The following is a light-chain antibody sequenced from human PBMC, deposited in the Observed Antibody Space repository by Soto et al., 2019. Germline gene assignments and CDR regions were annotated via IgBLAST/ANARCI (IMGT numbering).Light chain of an antibody. Sequence: EIVLTQSPATLSLSPGERATLSCRASQSVSSYLAWYQQKPGQAPRLLIYDASNRATGIPARFSGSGSGTDFTLNISSLEPEDFAVYYCQQRSNWPPVTFGGGPKVELK. CDR1: QSVSSY. CDR3: QQRSNWPPVT. J-gene: IGKJ4*01. CDR2: DAS. V-gene: IGKV3-11*01.